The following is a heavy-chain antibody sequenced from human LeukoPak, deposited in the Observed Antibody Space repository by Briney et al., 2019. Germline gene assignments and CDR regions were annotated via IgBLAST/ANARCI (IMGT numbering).Heavy chain of an antibody. CDR3: AKAEDSSGYYEGT. J-gene: IGHJ5*02. Sequence: GGSLRLSCAASGFTFDDYAMHWVRQAPGKGLEWVSGISWNSGSIGYADSVKGRFTISRDNAKNSLYLQMNSLRAEDTALHYCAKAEDSSGYYEGTWGQGTLVTVSS. CDR2: ISWNSGSI. V-gene: IGHV3-9*01. D-gene: IGHD3-22*01. CDR1: GFTFDDYA.